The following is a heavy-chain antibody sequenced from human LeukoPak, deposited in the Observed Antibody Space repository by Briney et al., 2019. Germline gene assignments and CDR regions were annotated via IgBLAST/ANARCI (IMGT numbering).Heavy chain of an antibody. V-gene: IGHV1-18*01. CDR3: ASDGGFEYYFDY. CDR1: GYTFITYG. CDR2: ITPYNGDT. J-gene: IGHJ4*02. D-gene: IGHD2/OR15-2a*01. Sequence: ASVKVSCKASGYTFITYGITWVRQAPGQGLEWMGWITPYNGDTNYAQNLQDRVTMTTDTSTSTAYMELRSLRSDDTAVYFCASDGGFEYYFDYWGQGTLLTISS.